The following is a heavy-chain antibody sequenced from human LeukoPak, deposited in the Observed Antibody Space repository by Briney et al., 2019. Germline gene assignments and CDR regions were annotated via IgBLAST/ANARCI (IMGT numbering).Heavy chain of an antibody. CDR1: GGSISSSSYY. CDR2: IYYSGST. D-gene: IGHD6-13*01. CDR3: ARDSELIAAAAPDFDY. V-gene: IGHV4-39*07. Sequence: SETLSLTCTVSGGSISSSSYYWGWIRQPPGKGLEWIGSIYYSGSTYYNPSLKSRVTISVDTSKNQFSLKLSSVTAADTAVYYCARDSELIAAAAPDFDYWGQGTLVTVSS. J-gene: IGHJ4*02.